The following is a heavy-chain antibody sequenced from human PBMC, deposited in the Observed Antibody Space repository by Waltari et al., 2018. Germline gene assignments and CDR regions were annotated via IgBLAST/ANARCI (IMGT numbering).Heavy chain of an antibody. CDR1: GYTFSQSG. Sequence: EVRLVPSGAEVKKTGESLTISCQASGYTFSQSGSSGVRHVPGKGLEWMGKIDPADSETNYSPSFQGHVIISADKSSSTASLHWSSLKASDSATYYCARENYYDSSGFSVSWGQGTLVTVSS. V-gene: IGHV5-10-1*03. D-gene: IGHD3-22*01. CDR2: IDPADSET. CDR3: ARENYYDSSGFSVS. J-gene: IGHJ5*02.